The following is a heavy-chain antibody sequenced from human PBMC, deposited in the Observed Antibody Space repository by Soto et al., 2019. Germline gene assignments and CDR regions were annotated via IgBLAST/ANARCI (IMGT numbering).Heavy chain of an antibody. J-gene: IGHJ6*02. V-gene: IGHV4-31*03. CDR3: AREKVWDYGEYRPDYYYGMDV. CDR1: GGNIISGGCY. D-gene: IGHD4-17*01. CDR2: IYYSGST. Sequence: SVTMCLTSTVAGGNIISGGCYWSWKSKHPGKGLEWIGYIYYSGSTYYNPSLKSRVTISVDTSKNQFSLKLSSVTAADTAVYYCAREKVWDYGEYRPDYYYGMDVWGQGTTVTVSS.